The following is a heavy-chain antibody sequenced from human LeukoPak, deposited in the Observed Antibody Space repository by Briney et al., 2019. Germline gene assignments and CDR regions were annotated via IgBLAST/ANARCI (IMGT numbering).Heavy chain of an antibody. V-gene: IGHV4-59*01. CDR3: ARDLYYYDSSGPHWYFDL. D-gene: IGHD3-22*01. Sequence: SETLSLTCTVSGGSISSYYWSWIRQPPGKGLEWIGYIYYSGSTNYNPSLKSRVTISVDTSKNQFSLKLSSVTAADTAVYCCARDLYYYDSSGPHWYFDLWGRGTLVTVSS. CDR2: IYYSGST. J-gene: IGHJ2*01. CDR1: GGSISSYY.